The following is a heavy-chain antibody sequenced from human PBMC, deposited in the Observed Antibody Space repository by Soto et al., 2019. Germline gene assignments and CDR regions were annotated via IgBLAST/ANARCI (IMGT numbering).Heavy chain of an antibody. CDR3: AKFQTMVRGVHRGNWFDP. V-gene: IGHV4-4*08. Sequence: QVQLQESGPGLVKPSETLSLTCTVSGGSISSYHWSWIRQSPGKGLEWIGYILKTGSTEYNPSLKSRVTLSLDTSKNQFSLNVSSMTAADTAVYYCAKFQTMVRGVHRGNWFDPWGQGTQVTVSS. CDR1: GGSISSYH. CDR2: ILKTGST. J-gene: IGHJ5*02. D-gene: IGHD3-10*01.